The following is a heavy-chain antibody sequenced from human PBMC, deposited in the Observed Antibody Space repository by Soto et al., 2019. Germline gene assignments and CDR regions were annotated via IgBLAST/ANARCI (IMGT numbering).Heavy chain of an antibody. CDR1: GGSFSGYY. CDR2: INHSGST. D-gene: IGHD2-2*01. J-gene: IGHJ5*02. Sequence: QVQLQQWGAGLLKPSETLSLTCAVYGGSFSGYYWSWIRQPPGKGLEWIGEINHSGSTNYNPSLKSRVTISVDTSKNQFSPKLSSVTAADTAVYYCARGRGGYCSSTSCYSNWFDPWGQGTLVTVSS. CDR3: ARGRGGYCSSTSCYSNWFDP. V-gene: IGHV4-34*01.